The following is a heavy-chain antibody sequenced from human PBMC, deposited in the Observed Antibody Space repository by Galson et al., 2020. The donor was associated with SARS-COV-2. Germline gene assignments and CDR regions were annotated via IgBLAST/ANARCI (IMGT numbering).Heavy chain of an antibody. V-gene: IGHV3-49*03. CDR3: AVVVSKTRPY. Sequence: GGSLRLSCTTSGFTFGDYAVSWFRQAPGKGLEWVGFIRSKGNGETTQYAAAVKGRFTISRDDSKNIAYLQMNSLKTEDTAVYYCAVVVSKTRPYWGQGTLVTVSS. CDR1: GFTFGDYA. D-gene: IGHD2-21*01. J-gene: IGHJ4*02. CDR2: IRSKGNGETT.